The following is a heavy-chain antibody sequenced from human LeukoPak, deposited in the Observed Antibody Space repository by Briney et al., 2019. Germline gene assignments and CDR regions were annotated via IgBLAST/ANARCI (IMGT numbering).Heavy chain of an antibody. D-gene: IGHD6-13*01. V-gene: IGHV4-39*07. CDR3: ARSGSAAGRIDY. Sequence: SETLSLTCTVSGGSISSSSYYWGWIRQPPGKGLEWIGSIYYSGSTYYNPSLKSRVTISVDTSKNQFSLKLSSVTAADTAVYYCARSGSAAGRIDYWGQGTLVTVSS. J-gene: IGHJ4*02. CDR2: IYYSGST. CDR1: GGSISSSSYY.